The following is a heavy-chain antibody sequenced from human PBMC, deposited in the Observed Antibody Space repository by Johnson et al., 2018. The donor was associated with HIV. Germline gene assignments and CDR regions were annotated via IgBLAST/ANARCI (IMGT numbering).Heavy chain of an antibody. CDR1: RFTFSSYA. D-gene: IGHD6-6*01. Sequence: VQLVESGGGVVQPGRSLRLSCAASRFTFSSYAIHWVRQAPGKGLEWVAVIYSGGSTYYADSVKGRFTISRDNSKNTLYLQMNSLRAEDTAVYYCARDTGIAARSGAFDIWGQGTMVTVS. V-gene: IGHV3-66*01. CDR2: IYSGGST. CDR3: ARDTGIAARSGAFDI. J-gene: IGHJ3*02.